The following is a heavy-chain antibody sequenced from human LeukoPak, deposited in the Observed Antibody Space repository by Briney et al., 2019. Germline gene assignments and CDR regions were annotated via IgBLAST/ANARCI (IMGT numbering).Heavy chain of an antibody. V-gene: IGHV3-30*04. Sequence: GGSLRLSCAASGFTFSSYEMNWVRQAPGKGLEWVAVISYDGSNKYYADSVKGRFTISRDNSKNTLYLQMNSLRAEDTAVYYCAGSSWTPADAFDIWGQGTMVTVSS. CDR2: ISYDGSNK. CDR1: GFTFSSYE. J-gene: IGHJ3*02. CDR3: AGSSWTPADAFDI. D-gene: IGHD6-13*01.